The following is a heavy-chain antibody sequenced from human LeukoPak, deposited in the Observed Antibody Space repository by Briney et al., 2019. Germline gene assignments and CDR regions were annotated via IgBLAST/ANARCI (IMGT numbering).Heavy chain of an antibody. J-gene: IGHJ3*01. D-gene: IGHD6-6*01. Sequence: SETLSLTCSVSTYSISSGYYWVWIRQTPGKGLEWIGSVYHTGNTYYSPSLKSRVTISVDTSKNQFSLKLNSVTAADTAVYYCARGTDEYNSNSRPSAYDVWGQGTMVTVSS. V-gene: IGHV4-38-2*02. CDR2: VYHTGNT. CDR3: ARGTDEYNSNSRPSAYDV. CDR1: TYSISSGYY.